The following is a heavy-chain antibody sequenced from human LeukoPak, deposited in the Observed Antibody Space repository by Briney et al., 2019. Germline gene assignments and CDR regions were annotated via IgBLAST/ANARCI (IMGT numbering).Heavy chain of an antibody. V-gene: IGHV3-7*01. D-gene: IGHD2-2*01. CDR3: ASGGYQLLWY. Sequence: GGSLRLSCAPSGFTSSTYWMSWVRQAPGGGLEWVASIKQDGSKNSDVDSVKGRFTISRDNAKTSLYLQMNRLRAEDTAVYYCASGGYQLLWYWGQGTLVTVSS. CDR2: IKQDGSKN. J-gene: IGHJ4*02. CDR1: GFTSSTYW.